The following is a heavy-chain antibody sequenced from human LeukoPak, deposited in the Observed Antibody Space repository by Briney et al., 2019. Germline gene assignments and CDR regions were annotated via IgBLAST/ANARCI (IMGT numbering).Heavy chain of an antibody. Sequence: VKVSCKASGGTFSGYAISWVRQAPGQGLEWMGGTIPIFGSASYAQKFQGRVTITADESTSTAYMELTSLRSEDTAVYYCARGGGRLMIPFDPWGQGTLVPVSS. V-gene: IGHV1-69*13. CDR1: GGTFSGYA. CDR2: TIPIFGSA. J-gene: IGHJ5*02. D-gene: IGHD2-15*01. CDR3: ARGGGRLMIPFDP.